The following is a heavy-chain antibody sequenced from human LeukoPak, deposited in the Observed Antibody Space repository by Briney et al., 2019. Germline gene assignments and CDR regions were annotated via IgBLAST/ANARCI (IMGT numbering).Heavy chain of an antibody. CDR2: IFYSGTT. CDR3: TRGPRGYFDY. CDR1: GGSIRSKSYY. J-gene: IGHJ4*02. V-gene: IGHV4-39*07. D-gene: IGHD3-10*01. Sequence: SETLSLTCTVSGGSIRSKSYYWGWIRQPPGTGLKWIGSIFYSGTTDYNSSLKSRVTMSIDTSKNQFSLKLSSVTAADTAVYYCTRGPRGYFDYWGPGILVTVSS.